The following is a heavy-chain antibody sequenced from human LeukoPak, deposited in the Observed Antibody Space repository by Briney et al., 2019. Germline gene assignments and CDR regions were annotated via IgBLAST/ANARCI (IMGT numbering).Heavy chain of an antibody. J-gene: IGHJ4*02. CDR3: ARTRSGWYVGFDC. V-gene: IGHV1-2*02. CDR1: GYTFTDHY. D-gene: IGHD6-19*01. Sequence: ASVKVSCKTSGYTFTDHYIHWVRQAPGQGLEWMGWINPQNDGTHYAQKFQGRVTMTRDISISTVYMEVYSLRSDDTAVYYCARTRSGWYVGFDCWGRGTLVAVSS. CDR2: INPQNDGT.